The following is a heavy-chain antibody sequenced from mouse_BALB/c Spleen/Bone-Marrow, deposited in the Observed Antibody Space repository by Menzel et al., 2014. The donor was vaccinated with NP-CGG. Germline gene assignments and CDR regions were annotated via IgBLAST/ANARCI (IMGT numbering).Heavy chain of an antibody. D-gene: IGHD2-2*01. CDR2: INPYNGNT. Sequence: VQLQQSGPELVKPGASVKMSCKASGYTFTSYVMHWVKQKPGQGLEWIGNINPYNGNTKYNEKFKGKATLTSDKSSSTAYMELSSLTSEDSAVYYCARSLYGYDWYFDVWGAGTTVTVSS. V-gene: IGHV1-14*01. CDR3: ARSLYGYDWYFDV. CDR1: GYTFTSYV. J-gene: IGHJ1*01.